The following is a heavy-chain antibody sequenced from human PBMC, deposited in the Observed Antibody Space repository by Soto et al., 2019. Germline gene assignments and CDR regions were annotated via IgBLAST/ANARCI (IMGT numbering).Heavy chain of an antibody. CDR1: GFTFTSYA. Sequence: ASVKVSCKASGFTFTSYAMHWVRQAPGQRLEWMGWINAGNGNTKYSQRFQGRVTITRDTSASTAYMELSSLRSEDTAVYYCARVPWLGYCISTSCYGSWFDPWGQGTLVTVSS. D-gene: IGHD2-2*01. J-gene: IGHJ5*02. V-gene: IGHV1-3*01. CDR2: INAGNGNT. CDR3: ARVPWLGYCISTSCYGSWFDP.